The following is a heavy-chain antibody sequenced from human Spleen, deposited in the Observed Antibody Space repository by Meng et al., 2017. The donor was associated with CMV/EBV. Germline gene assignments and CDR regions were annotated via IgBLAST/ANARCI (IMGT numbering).Heavy chain of an antibody. CDR1: GGSFSSYA. CDR2: IIPMFGTT. V-gene: IGHV1-69*05. Sequence: SVKVSCKASGGSFSSYAISWVRQAPGQGLEWMGGIIPMFGTTNHAQKFQGRVTITTDESTSTVYMELSSLRSEDTADYYRAREVQVERRLHYYYYGMDVWGQGTTVTVSS. J-gene: IGHJ6*02. D-gene: IGHD1-1*01. CDR3: AREVQVERRLHYYYYGMDV.